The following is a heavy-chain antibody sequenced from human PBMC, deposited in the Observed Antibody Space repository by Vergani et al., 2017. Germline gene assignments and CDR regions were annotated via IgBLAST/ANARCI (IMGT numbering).Heavy chain of an antibody. CDR2: ISGSGGST. D-gene: IGHD3-10*01. J-gene: IGHJ6*02. CDR3: AKDGEGWFGELLSIGYYYYGMDV. V-gene: IGHV3-23*01. Sequence: EVQLLESGGGLVQPGGSLRLSCAASGFTFSSYAMSWVRQAPGKGLEWVSAISGSGGSTYYADSVKGRFTISRDNSKNTLYLQMNSLRAEDTAVYYCAKDGEGWFGELLSIGYYYYGMDVWGQGP. CDR1: GFTFSSYA.